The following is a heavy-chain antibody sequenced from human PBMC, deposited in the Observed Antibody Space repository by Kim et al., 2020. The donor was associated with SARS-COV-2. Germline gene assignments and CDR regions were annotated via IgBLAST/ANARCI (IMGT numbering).Heavy chain of an antibody. V-gene: IGHV4-34*01. D-gene: IGHD3-10*01. CDR2: INHSGST. CDR1: GGSFSGYY. Sequence: SETLSLTCAVYGGSFSGYYWSWIRQPPGKGLEWIGEINHSGSTNYNPSLKSRVTISVDTSKNQFSLKLSSVTAADTAVYYCAKTTLYKGITMVRGVRNWFDPWGQGTLVTVSS. J-gene: IGHJ5*02. CDR3: AKTTLYKGITMVRGVRNWFDP.